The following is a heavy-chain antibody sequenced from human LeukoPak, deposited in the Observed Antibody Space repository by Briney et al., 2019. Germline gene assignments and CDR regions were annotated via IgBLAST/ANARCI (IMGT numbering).Heavy chain of an antibody. Sequence: GGSLRLSCAASGFTFSSYWMSWVRQAPGKGLEWVAHIKQDGSEKYYVDFVKGRFTISRDNAKNSLYLQMNSLRAEDTAVYYCARVAYDSSGYYFQYYFDYWGQGTLVTVSS. CDR1: GFTFSSYW. V-gene: IGHV3-7*01. CDR2: IKQDGSEK. CDR3: ARVAYDSSGYYFQYYFDY. J-gene: IGHJ4*02. D-gene: IGHD3-22*01.